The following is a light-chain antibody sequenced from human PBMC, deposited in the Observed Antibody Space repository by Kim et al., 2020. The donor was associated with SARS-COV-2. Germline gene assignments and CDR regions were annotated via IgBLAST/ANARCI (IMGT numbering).Light chain of an antibody. CDR1: QSISSSS. CDR2: GAS. J-gene: IGKJ2*01. CDR3: QQYGSSPYT. V-gene: IGKV3-20*01. Sequence: LSPVDSATLSCRDSQSISSSSLAWYQQKPGQAPRLLIYGASNRATGIPDTFSGSGSGTDFTLTIDRLESEDFAVYYCQQYGSSPYTFGQGTKLEI.